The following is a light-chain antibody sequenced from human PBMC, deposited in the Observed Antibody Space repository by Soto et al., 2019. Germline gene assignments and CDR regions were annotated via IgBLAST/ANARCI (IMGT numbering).Light chain of an antibody. CDR1: ENINSY. CDR2: AAS. Sequence: DIQMTQSPFSLSASVEDRVIITCRASENINSYLNWYQQKPGKAPKLLIYAASSLQSGVPSRFSGSGSETVFTLTINNLQPEDSATYYCQQSYSRLVTFGQGTKVEIK. J-gene: IGKJ1*01. V-gene: IGKV1-39*01. CDR3: QQSYSRLVT.